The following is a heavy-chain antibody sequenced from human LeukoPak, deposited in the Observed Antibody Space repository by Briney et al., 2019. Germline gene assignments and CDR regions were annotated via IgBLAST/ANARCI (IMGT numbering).Heavy chain of an antibody. CDR3: SRGNWGSSGGHC. Sequence: GRSLRLSCAASGFTFSSYWMIWVRQTPGKGLEWVANIKEDGSEKRYAESVKGRFTISRDNAENTLYLQLSSLRAEDTAVYYCSRGNWGSSGGHCWGQGTLVTVSS. V-gene: IGHV3-7*01. D-gene: IGHD7-27*01. CDR2: IKEDGSEK. CDR1: GFTFSSYW. J-gene: IGHJ4*02.